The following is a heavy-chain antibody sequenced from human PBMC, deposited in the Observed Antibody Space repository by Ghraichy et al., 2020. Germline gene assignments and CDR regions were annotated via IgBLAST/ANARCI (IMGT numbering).Heavy chain of an antibody. CDR1: GFTFSSYG. J-gene: IGHJ4*02. CDR3: ARESTAPVYYFDY. Sequence: LSLTCAASGFTFSSYGMHWVRQAPGKGLEWVAVIWYDGSNKYYADSVKGRFTISRDNSKNTLYLQMNSLRAEDTAVYYCARESTAPVYYFDYWGQGTLVTVSS. D-gene: IGHD6-6*01. V-gene: IGHV3-33*01. CDR2: IWYDGSNK.